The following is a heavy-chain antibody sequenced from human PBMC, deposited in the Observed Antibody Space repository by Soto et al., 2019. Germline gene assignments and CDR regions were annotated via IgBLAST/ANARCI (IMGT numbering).Heavy chain of an antibody. CDR1: GYSFTKYG. D-gene: IGHD2-15*01. V-gene: IGHV1-46*01. CDR3: ASTYCSGGCCHPYHRPGAFYI. J-gene: IGHJ3*02. CDR2: IHPSGGGA. Sequence: ASVKVSCKTSGYSFTKYGISWVRQAPGQGLEWMGMIHPSGGGATYAQKFLGRVTMTRDTSTSTAYMELRSLRSDDTAVYYCASTYCSGGCCHPYHRPGAFYIWGQGSTVTVSS.